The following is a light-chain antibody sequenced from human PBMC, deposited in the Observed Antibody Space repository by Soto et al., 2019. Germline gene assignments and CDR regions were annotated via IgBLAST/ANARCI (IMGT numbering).Light chain of an antibody. CDR3: QKYDSAPPT. CDR2: AAA. CDR1: QYIDTY. J-gene: IGKJ4*01. V-gene: IGKV1-27*01. Sequence: DIQMTQSPSSLSASVGDRVTITCRASQYIDTYLAWYQQKPGKTPQLLIYAAASLQSGVPSRFSGSGSGTDFTLSNSSLQPEDVATYYCQKYDSAPPTFGGGTKVQIK.